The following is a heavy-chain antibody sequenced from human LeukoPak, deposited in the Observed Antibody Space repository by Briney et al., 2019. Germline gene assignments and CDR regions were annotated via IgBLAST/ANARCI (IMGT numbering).Heavy chain of an antibody. V-gene: IGHV4-39*01. J-gene: IGHJ3*02. D-gene: IGHD1-26*01. Sequence: PSETLSLNCTVSGGSFSSSGCIGGWIRQSPGKGLEWIGSVYYSGSTYYNPSLKGRVTISVDTSKNQFSLRLNSVTATDTAVYYCARHAGHSGRNLFAFDIWGQGTMVTVSS. CDR3: ARHAGHSGRNLFAFDI. CDR1: GGSFSSSGCI. CDR2: VYYSGST.